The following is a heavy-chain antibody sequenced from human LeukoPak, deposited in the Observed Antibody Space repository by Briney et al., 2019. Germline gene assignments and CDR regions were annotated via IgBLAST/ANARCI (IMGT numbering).Heavy chain of an antibody. D-gene: IGHD3-10*01. Sequence: SETPSLTCTVSGGSISSSSYYWGWIRQPPGKGLEWIGSIYYSGSTFYNPSLKSRVTMSVDTSKNQFSLGLSSVTAADTAVYYCARPLLWFGEGIEYWGQGTLVTVSS. CDR3: ARPLLWFGEGIEY. J-gene: IGHJ4*02. V-gene: IGHV4-39*01. CDR2: IYYSGST. CDR1: GGSISSSSYY.